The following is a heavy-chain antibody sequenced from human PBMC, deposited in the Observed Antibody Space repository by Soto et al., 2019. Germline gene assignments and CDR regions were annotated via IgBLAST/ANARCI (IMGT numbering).Heavy chain of an antibody. CDR1: GFTFENYA. D-gene: IGHD3-3*01. CDR2: ISGSGGTT. CDR3: AKDSWAIFGVPAGEYYAMDV. V-gene: IGHV3-23*01. Sequence: TGGSLRLSGVASGFTFENYAMSWVRQAPGKGLEWVSAISGSGGTTYYSDSVKGRFTISRDNSKNTVYLQMNDLRVEDAAEYFCAKDSWAIFGVPAGEYYAMDVWGQGTTVTVSS. J-gene: IGHJ6*02.